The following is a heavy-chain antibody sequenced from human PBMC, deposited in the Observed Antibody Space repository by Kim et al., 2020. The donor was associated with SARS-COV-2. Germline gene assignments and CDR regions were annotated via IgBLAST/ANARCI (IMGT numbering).Heavy chain of an antibody. V-gene: IGHV3-11*06. D-gene: IGHD2-15*01. Sequence: VKGRFTLSRDNAKNSLYLQMNSLRAEDTAVYYCARSPPDCSGGSCYFQDYWGQGTLVTVSS. CDR3: ARSPPDCSGGSCYFQDY. J-gene: IGHJ4*02.